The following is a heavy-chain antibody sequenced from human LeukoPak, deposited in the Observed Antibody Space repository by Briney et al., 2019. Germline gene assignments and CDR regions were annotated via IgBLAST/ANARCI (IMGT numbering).Heavy chain of an antibody. Sequence: GGSLRLSCVASGLTLSREGLHWIRQAPGKGLEWEAVISSDENSKYYADSVKGRFTVSRDNSKNTLFLQMNSLRVEDTAVYYCARDIGGLDGDGLDYWGQGTLVSVSS. CDR1: GLTLSREG. CDR2: ISSDENSK. J-gene: IGHJ4*02. D-gene: IGHD4-17*01. CDR3: ARDIGGLDGDGLDY. V-gene: IGHV3-30*03.